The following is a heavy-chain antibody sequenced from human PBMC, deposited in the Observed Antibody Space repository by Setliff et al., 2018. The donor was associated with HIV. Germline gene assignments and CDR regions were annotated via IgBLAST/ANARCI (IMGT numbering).Heavy chain of an antibody. CDR2: IWYDGTEK. D-gene: IGHD3-16*01. J-gene: IGHJ6*02. V-gene: IGHV3-33*06. CDR1: GFTFSSYG. CDR3: SKDRDYISSRLTHFYYFGLDV. Sequence: PGGSLRLSCAASGFTFSSYGMHWVRQAPGRGLEWVALIWYDGTEKYYGDSVKGRFTISRYNAKNTLYLEMNSLRAEDTAVYYCSKDRDYISSRLTHFYYFGLDVWGQGTTVTVSS.